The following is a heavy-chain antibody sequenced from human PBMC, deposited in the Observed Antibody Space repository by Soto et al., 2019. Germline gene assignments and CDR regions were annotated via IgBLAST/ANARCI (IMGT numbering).Heavy chain of an antibody. CDR2: IKSKTDGGTT. V-gene: IGHV3-15*01. CDR1: GVTFSNAW. Sequence: GGLRLSCAASGVTFSNAWMSWVRQAPGKGLEGGGRIKSKTDGGTTDDAVPVRGRFTIARDESKNTLHLQMNTLKPENTAVYYCTTFLYYDFWSGPEGAFDIWGQGTMVTVSS. D-gene: IGHD3-3*01. J-gene: IGHJ3*02. CDR3: TTFLYYDFWSGPEGAFDI.